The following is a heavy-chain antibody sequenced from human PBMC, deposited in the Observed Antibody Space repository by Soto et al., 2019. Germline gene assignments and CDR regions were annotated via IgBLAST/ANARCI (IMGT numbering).Heavy chain of an antibody. CDR1: GFTFSSYG. CDR2: IWYDGSNK. CDR3: ARGRYYIWGCYRQTAFDY. D-gene: IGHD3-16*02. Sequence: GGSLRLSCAASGFTFSSYGMHWVRQAPGKGLEWVAVIWYDGSNKYYGDSVKGRFTISRDNSKNTLYLQMNSLRAEDTAVYYYARGRYYIWGCYRQTAFDYWGQGTLVTVSS. J-gene: IGHJ4*02. V-gene: IGHV3-33*01.